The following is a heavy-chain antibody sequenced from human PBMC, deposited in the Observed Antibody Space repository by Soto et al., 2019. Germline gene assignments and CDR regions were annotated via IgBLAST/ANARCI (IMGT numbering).Heavy chain of an antibody. CDR2: IYSGGGT. V-gene: IGHV3-53*01. CDR1: GFTDSRKY. D-gene: IGHD6-13*01. J-gene: IGHJ5*02. Sequence: EVQLVESGGGLIQPGGSLRLSCAASGFTDSRKYISWIRQAPGKGLEWVSVIYSGGGTYYADSVKGRFTISRDNSENTVYLQMNTLRVEDTAVYYCAIKRVVYASSWFGGGLQPWGQGTLVTVSS. CDR3: AIKRVVYASSWFGGGLQP.